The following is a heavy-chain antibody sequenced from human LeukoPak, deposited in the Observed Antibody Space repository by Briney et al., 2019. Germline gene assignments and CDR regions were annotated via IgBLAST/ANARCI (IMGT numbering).Heavy chain of an antibody. CDR3: ARECSSTSCYPGFDY. J-gene: IGHJ4*02. D-gene: IGHD2-2*01. Sequence: GESLQISCKGSGSRFTSYWIGWVRQLPGKGLEWMGIIYPGDSDTRYSPSFQGQVTISADKSISTAYLQWSSLKASDTAMYYCARECSSTSCYPGFDYWGQGTLVTVSS. CDR2: IYPGDSDT. V-gene: IGHV5-51*01. CDR1: GSRFTSYW.